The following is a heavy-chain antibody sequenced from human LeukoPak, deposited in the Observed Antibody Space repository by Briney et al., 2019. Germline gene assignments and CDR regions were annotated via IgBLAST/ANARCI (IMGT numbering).Heavy chain of an antibody. CDR1: GYSFTGYY. CDR2: FNPGDGST. Sequence: ASVKVSCKASGYSFTGYYIHWLRQAPGQGLEWMGIFNPGDGSTNYAQKSQGRVTMTRDTSTSTAYIHLSSLRSEDTAVYYCARVVRVGVAYFDYWGQGTLVTVSS. V-gene: IGHV1-46*01. D-gene: IGHD1-26*01. J-gene: IGHJ4*02. CDR3: ARVVRVGVAYFDY.